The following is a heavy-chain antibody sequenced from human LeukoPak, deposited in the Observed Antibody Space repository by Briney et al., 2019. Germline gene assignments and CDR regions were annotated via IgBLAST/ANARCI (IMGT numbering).Heavy chain of an antibody. CDR3: ATAVVGLQRPYYYSYGMAV. D-gene: IGHD4-11*01. Sequence: ASVKVCCKVSGYTLTELSMHWVRRAPGKGLEWMGGFDLEDGETIYAQKCQVRVTMTEDTSTDTAYMELSRLRSEDTAVYYCATAVVGLQRPYYYSYGMAVWGQGTTVTVSS. V-gene: IGHV1-24*01. J-gene: IGHJ6*02. CDR1: GYTLTELS. CDR2: FDLEDGET.